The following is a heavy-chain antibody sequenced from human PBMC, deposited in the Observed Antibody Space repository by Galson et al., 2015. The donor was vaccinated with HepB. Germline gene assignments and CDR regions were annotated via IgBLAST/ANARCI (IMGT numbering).Heavy chain of an antibody. V-gene: IGHV4-31*03. CDR2: ISYSGNI. CDR3: ARGDGRAWNWFDP. Sequence: TLSLTCTVSGDSISRGGAYWSWIRQLPGKGLEWIGYISYSGNIYHNPSLRSRPTISVDTSKNHFSLKLNSVTAADTALYYCARGDGRAWNWFDPWGHGTLVTVSS. D-gene: IGHD5-24*01. J-gene: IGHJ5*02. CDR1: GDSISRGGAY.